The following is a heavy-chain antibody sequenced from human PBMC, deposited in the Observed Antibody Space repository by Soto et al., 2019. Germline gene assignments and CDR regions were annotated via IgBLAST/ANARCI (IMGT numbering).Heavy chain of an antibody. D-gene: IGHD1-26*01. CDR3: ATSYRGSGSYSLDY. CDR2: INHSGST. Sequence: PSETLSLACAFYVGSFSVYYWSWIRQPPGKGLEWIGEINHSGSTNYNPSLKSRVTISVDTSKNQFSLKLSSVTAADTAVYYCATSYRGSGSYSLDYWGQGTLVTVSS. J-gene: IGHJ4*02. CDR1: VGSFSVYY. V-gene: IGHV4-34*01.